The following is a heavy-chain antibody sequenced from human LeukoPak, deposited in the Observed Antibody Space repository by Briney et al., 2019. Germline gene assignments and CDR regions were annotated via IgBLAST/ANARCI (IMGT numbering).Heavy chain of an antibody. V-gene: IGHV4-30-4*08. CDR1: GDSITSGDYY. CDR3: GRAVQASLQPRFDP. J-gene: IGHJ5*02. D-gene: IGHD1-1*01. CDR2: IYHSGIA. Sequence: SETLSLTCTVSGDSITSGDYYWSWIRQPPGKGLEWIGYIYHSGIAYYHPSLKSRVSISVDTSKNQFSLNLNSVTAADTAVYYCGRAVQASLQPRFDPWGQGTLVTVSS.